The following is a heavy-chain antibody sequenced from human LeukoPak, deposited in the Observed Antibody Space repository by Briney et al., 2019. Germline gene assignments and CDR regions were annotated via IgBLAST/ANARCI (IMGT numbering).Heavy chain of an antibody. J-gene: IGHJ4*02. CDR1: GLTFSRYA. CDR2: ISYDGSNK. D-gene: IGHD3-3*01. Sequence: GRSLRLSCAASGLTFSRYAMHWVRQAPGKGLEWVAVISYDGSNKYYADSVKGRFTISRDNSKNTLYLQMNSLRAEDTAVYYCARDAFWQCAFDDWGQGTLVTVSS. CDR3: ARDAFWQCAFDD. V-gene: IGHV3-30-3*01.